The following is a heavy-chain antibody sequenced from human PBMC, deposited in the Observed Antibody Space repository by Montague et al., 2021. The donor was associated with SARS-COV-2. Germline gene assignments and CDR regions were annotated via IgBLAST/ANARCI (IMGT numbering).Heavy chain of an antibody. CDR3: VRAYRFGVAGMPCVT. D-gene: IGHD2-2*01. V-gene: IGHV4-59*12. J-gene: IGHJ5*02. Sequence: SETLSLTCTVSGGSITSYYWSWLRQSPGKGLEWIADIYDSGTVNYNPSLESRVTISMDTSKNQFSLKLNSVTVADTAVYYCVRAYRFGVAGMPCVTWGQGTLVTVSS. CDR1: GGSITSYY. CDR2: IYDSGTV.